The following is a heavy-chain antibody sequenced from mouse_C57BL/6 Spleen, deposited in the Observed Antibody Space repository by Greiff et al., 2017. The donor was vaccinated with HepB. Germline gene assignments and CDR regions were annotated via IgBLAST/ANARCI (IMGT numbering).Heavy chain of an antibody. Sequence: QVQLQQPGAELVKPGASVKMSCKASGYTFTSYWITWVKQRPGQGLEWIGDIYPGSGSTNYNEKFKSKATLTVDTSSSTAYMQLSSLTSEDSAVYYCARDDGYHAWFAYWGQGTLVTVSA. CDR2: IYPGSGST. J-gene: IGHJ3*01. V-gene: IGHV1-55*01. D-gene: IGHD2-3*01. CDR1: GYTFTSYW. CDR3: ARDDGYHAWFAY.